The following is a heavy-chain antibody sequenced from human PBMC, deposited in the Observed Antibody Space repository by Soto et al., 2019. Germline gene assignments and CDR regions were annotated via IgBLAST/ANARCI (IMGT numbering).Heavy chain of an antibody. CDR1: GFTFITYD. J-gene: IGHJ4*02. CDR2: MNPNNGNA. Sequence: ASVKVSCKASGFTFITYDFSWVRQAAGQGLEWMGWMNPNNGNAGFAQKFRGRINMTRNTSISTAYLELSSLRSDDSAVYFCARRKERSCHYYLDLCGQGTQVTVSS. CDR3: ARRKERSCHYYLDL. D-gene: IGHD6-25*01. V-gene: IGHV1-8*01.